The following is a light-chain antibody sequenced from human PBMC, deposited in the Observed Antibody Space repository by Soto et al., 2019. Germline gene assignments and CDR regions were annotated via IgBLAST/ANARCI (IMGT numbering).Light chain of an antibody. CDR1: SSDVGGYNY. CDR3: NSYRTNYTWL. CDR2: EVS. J-gene: IGLJ3*02. Sequence: QSALTQPASVSGSPGQSITISCTGTSSDVGGYNYVSWYQQHPGKAPKLIIYEVSNRHSGVSNRFSGSKSGNTASLTISGLQAEDEADYYCNSYRTNYTWLFGGRTKLTVL. V-gene: IGLV2-14*01.